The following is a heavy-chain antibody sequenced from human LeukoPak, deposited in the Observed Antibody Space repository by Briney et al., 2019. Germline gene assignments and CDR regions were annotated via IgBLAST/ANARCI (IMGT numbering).Heavy chain of an antibody. CDR2: ISAYNGNT. CDR1: GYTFTSYG. D-gene: IGHD1-7*01. J-gene: IGHJ3*02. Sequence: ASVQVSCKASGYTFTSYGISWVRQAPGQGLEWMGWISAYNGNTNYAQKLQGRVTMTTDTSTSTAYMELRSLRSDDTAVYYCARVSIGYWNYLSSAFDIWGQGTMVTVSS. V-gene: IGHV1-18*01. CDR3: ARVSIGYWNYLSSAFDI.